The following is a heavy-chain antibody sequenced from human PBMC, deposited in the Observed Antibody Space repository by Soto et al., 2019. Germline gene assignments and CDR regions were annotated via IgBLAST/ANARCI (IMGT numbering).Heavy chain of an antibody. CDR2: IYYSGTT. CDR1: GSSIGSYH. D-gene: IGHD2-15*01. CDR3: SRGLGGCSGRNCCSSLDV. Sequence: SETLSLTCTVSGSSIGSYHWNWIRQSPGRGLEWIGNIYYSGTTNYNPSLKSRVVISVDTSNNQFSLRLSSVTAADTAVYYCSRGLGGCSGRNCCSSLDVWGQGTTVTVSS. J-gene: IGHJ6*02. V-gene: IGHV4-59*01.